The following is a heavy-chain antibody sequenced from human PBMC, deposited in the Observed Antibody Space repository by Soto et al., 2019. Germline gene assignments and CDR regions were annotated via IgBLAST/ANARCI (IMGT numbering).Heavy chain of an antibody. CDR3: ARGGFNAGDFWSGYPYYYYYYGMDV. J-gene: IGHJ6*02. CDR1: GGSVSSGSYY. D-gene: IGHD3-3*01. CDR2: IYYSGST. V-gene: IGHV4-61*01. Sequence: PSETLSLTCTVSGGSVSSGSYYRSWIRQPPGKGLEWIGHIYYSGSTNYNPSLKSRVTISVDTSKNQFSLKLSSVTAADTAVYYCARGGFNAGDFWSGYPYYYYYYGMDVWGQGTTVTVSS.